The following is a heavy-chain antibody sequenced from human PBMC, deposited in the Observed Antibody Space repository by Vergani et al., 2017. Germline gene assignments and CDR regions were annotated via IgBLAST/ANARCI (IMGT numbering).Heavy chain of an antibody. CDR2: IYHSVGA. V-gene: IGHV4-39*01. CDR1: GGSITSSSYY. J-gene: IGHJ4*02. Sequence: QLHLQESGPGLVKPSETLSLTCTVSGGSITSSSYYCGWILQPPGKGLEWIGNIYHSVGAYYNPSLKGRVTISVDTSKNQFSLEVTSVTAADTAIYFCARTESFILRYFHWALWGQGTLVTVSS. D-gene: IGHD3-9*01. CDR3: ARTESFILRYFHWAL.